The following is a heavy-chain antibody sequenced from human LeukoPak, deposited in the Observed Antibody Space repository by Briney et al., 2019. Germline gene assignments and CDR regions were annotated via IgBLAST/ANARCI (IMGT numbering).Heavy chain of an antibody. CDR2: ISTYIDNT. CDR1: GYTFSDYG. Sequence: ASVKVSCKASGYTFSDYGISWVRQAPGQGLDGVGWISTYIDNTKYAQKFEGRITMTTDTSTSTAYMEMRSLRSDDTAVYYCARGKKPGVAVAGTGYFFDPWGQGTLVTVSS. J-gene: IGHJ5*02. D-gene: IGHD6-19*01. CDR3: ARGKKPGVAVAGTGYFFDP. V-gene: IGHV1-18*01.